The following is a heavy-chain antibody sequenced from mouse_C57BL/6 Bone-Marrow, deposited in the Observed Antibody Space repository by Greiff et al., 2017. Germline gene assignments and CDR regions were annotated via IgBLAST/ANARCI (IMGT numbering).Heavy chain of an antibody. V-gene: IGHV14-4*01. CDR1: GFNIKDDY. CDR3: TTFIVRGWVAY. CDR2: IDPENGDT. Sequence: EVQLQQSGAELVRPGASVKLSCTASGFNIKDDYMHWVKQRPEQGLEWIGWIDPENGDTEYASKFQGKATITADTSSNTAYLQLSSLTSEDTAVYYCTTFIVRGWVAYWGQGTLVTVSA. D-gene: IGHD1-1*01. J-gene: IGHJ3*01.